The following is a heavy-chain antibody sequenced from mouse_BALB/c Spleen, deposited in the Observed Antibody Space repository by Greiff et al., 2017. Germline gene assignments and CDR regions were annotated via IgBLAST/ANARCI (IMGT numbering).Heavy chain of an antibody. Sequence: EVMLVESGGGLVQPGGSRKLSCAASGFTFSSFGMHWVRQAPEKGLEWVAYISSGSSTIYYADTVKGRFTISRDNPKNTLFLQMTSLRSEDTAMYDCARKGDYDYAMDYWGQGTSVTVSS. J-gene: IGHJ4*01. D-gene: IGHD1-1*01. V-gene: IGHV5-17*02. CDR3: ARKGDYDYAMDY. CDR2: ISSGSSTI. CDR1: GFTFSSFG.